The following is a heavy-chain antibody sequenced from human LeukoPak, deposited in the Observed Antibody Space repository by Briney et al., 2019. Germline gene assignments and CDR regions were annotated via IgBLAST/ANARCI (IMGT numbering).Heavy chain of an antibody. CDR1: GFTFSESW. Sequence: PGGSLRLSYAASGFTFSESWMSWVRQAPGQGLERVAAIKEDGSQKEYVDSVKGRFTISRDNAKNSLYLQMNSLRAEDTAVYYCTTYTNWVAGDVWGQGTTVSVSS. CDR3: TTYTNWVAGDV. D-gene: IGHD1-1*01. CDR2: IKEDGSQK. V-gene: IGHV3-7*01. J-gene: IGHJ6*02.